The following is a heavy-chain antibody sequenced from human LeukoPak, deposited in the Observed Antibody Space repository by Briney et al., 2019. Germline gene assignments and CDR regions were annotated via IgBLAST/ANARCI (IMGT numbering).Heavy chain of an antibody. D-gene: IGHD3-22*01. CDR2: IYYSGGT. CDR1: GGSISSNNYY. V-gene: IGHV4-39*01. Sequence: SETLSLTCTVSGGSISSNNYYWGWIRQPPGKGLEWIGSIYYSGGTYYNPSLKSRVTISVDTSKNQFSLKLSSVTAADTAVYYCARGQVTMIVVVIRPPYFDYWGQGTLVTVSS. J-gene: IGHJ4*02. CDR3: ARGQVTMIVVVIRPPYFDY.